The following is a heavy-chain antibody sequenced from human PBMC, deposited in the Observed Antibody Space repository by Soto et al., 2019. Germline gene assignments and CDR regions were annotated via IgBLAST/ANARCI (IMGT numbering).Heavy chain of an antibody. CDR2: ISAYNGNT. CDR3: ARDMRMAARRGDY. J-gene: IGHJ4*02. Sequence: QVQLVQSGAEVKKPGASVKVSCKASGYTFTSYGISWVRQAPGQGLEWMGWISAYNGNTNYAQKLQGRVTMTTDTPTSTAYMERRSRRSEDPAVYYCARDMRMAARRGDYWGREPWSPSPQ. CDR1: GYTFTSYG. D-gene: IGHD6-6*01. V-gene: IGHV1-18*01.